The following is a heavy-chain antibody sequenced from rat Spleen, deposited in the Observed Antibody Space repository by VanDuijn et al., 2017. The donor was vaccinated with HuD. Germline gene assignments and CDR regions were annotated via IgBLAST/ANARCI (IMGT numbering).Heavy chain of an antibody. CDR3: ARLSWELVDY. D-gene: IGHD5-1*01. V-gene: IGHV5-7*01. J-gene: IGHJ2*01. CDR2: ISYDGSST. Sequence: EVQLVESGGGLVQPGRSLKLSCAASGFTFSDYNMAWVRQAPKKGLEWVATISYDGSSTYYRDSVKGRFTISRDNSKSTLYLQMDSLRSEDKATYYCARLSWELVDYWGQGVMVTVSS. CDR1: GFTFSDYN.